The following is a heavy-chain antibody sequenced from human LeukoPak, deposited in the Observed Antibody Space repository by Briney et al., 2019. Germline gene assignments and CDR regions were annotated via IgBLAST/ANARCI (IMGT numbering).Heavy chain of an antibody. CDR3: AKVPVTSINDY. CDR1: VLREQICD. Sequence: GGSVRLLCGVSVLREQICDMRGVPQAPGGGRECVSTIRGSGGGTHYAVSVTGRFTISRDKPKNTMYLQMDALRDEDSAVYYCAKVPVTSINDYWGQGTLVTVGS. V-gene: IGHV3-23*01. D-gene: IGHD2-21*02. J-gene: IGHJ4*02. CDR2: IRGSGGGT.